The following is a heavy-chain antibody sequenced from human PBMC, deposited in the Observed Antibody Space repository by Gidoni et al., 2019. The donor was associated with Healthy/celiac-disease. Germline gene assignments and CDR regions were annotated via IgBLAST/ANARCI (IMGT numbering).Heavy chain of an antibody. D-gene: IGHD3-22*01. CDR1: GGSISSYY. CDR2: IYYSGST. Sequence: QVQLQESGPGLVKPSETLSLTCTVSGGSISSYYWSWIRQPPGKGLEWIGYIYYSGSTNYNPSLKSRVTISVDTSKNQFSLKLSSVTAADTAVYYCAREGDSGYPHYWGQGTLVTVSS. J-gene: IGHJ4*02. V-gene: IGHV4-59*01. CDR3: AREGDSGYPHY.